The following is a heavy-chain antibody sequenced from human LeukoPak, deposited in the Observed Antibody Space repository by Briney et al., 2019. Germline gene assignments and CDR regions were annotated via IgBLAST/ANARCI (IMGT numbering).Heavy chain of an antibody. V-gene: IGHV1-18*01. CDR2: ISAYKGDT. CDR1: GYTFSNYG. CDR3: AKDFLPVGTPSNYFDY. Sequence: ASVKVSCKTSGYTFSNYGIAWVRQAPGQGFEWMGWISAYKGDTIYAQKFQGRVTMTTDTSTTTAYMVLRSLRSEDTAVYYCAKDFLPVGTPSNYFDYWGQGTLVTVSS. J-gene: IGHJ4*02. D-gene: IGHD4-23*01.